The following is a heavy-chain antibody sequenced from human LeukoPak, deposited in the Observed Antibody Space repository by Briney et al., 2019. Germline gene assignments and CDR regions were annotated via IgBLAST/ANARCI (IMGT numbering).Heavy chain of an antibody. J-gene: IGHJ4*02. D-gene: IGHD1-26*01. CDR1: GDSISSYY. CDR2: IYYSGSA. CDR3: ASSYKGGEYFDY. Sequence: SETLSLTCTVSGDSISSYYWSWIRQPPGKGLEWIGYIYYSGSANYNPSLKSRVTISVDTSKNQFSLKLSSVTAADTAVYYCASSYKGGEYFDYWGQGTLVTVSS. V-gene: IGHV4-59*01.